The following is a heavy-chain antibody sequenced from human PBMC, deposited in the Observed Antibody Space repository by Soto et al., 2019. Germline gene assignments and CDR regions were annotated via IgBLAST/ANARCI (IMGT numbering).Heavy chain of an antibody. Sequence: SETLSLTCSVSGVSLRSVSLSSVGYYCSWVRQLPGKGLQFIGYIYYSGNTYYNPSLKSRLSISVDTSKNQFSLRLVSVTAADTAVYYCARAAGGLGTRTRNTWFGPWGRGSLVTVSS. CDR2: IYYSGNT. J-gene: IGHJ5*02. CDR1: GVSLRSVSLSSVGYY. V-gene: IGHV4-31*03. CDR3: ARAAGGLGTRTRNTWFGP. D-gene: IGHD1-1*01.